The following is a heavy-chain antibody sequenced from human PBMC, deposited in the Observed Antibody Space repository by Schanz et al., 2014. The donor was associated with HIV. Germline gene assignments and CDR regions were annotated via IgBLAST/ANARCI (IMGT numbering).Heavy chain of an antibody. CDR2: VYSGGNS. J-gene: IGHJ4*02. CDR3: ARILLSSSGWYGGDY. V-gene: IGHV4-4*07. CDR1: GDSISNYY. Sequence: QVQLQESGPGLVKPSETLSLTCNVSGDSISNYYWTWIRQPAGRGLEWIGRVYSGGNSSYNPSRRSVVTRSVNSTNNDFSLSLSSVTAADTAVYYCARILLSSSGWYGGDYWGQGTLVIVSS. D-gene: IGHD6-19*01.